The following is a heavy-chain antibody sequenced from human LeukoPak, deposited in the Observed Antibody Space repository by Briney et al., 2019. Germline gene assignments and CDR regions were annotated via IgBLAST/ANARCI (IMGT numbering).Heavy chain of an antibody. CDR3: ARENPSGYYNRPIDY. D-gene: IGHD3-22*01. V-gene: IGHV4-59*01. CDR2: IYYSGSI. CDR1: GASISSYY. Sequence: SETLSLICTVSGASISSYYWTWIRQPPGKGLEWIGDIYYSGSIKYNPSLKSRVTMSVDTSKNQFSLKLSSVTAADTAIYYCARENPSGYYNRPIDYWGQGTLVTVSS. J-gene: IGHJ4*02.